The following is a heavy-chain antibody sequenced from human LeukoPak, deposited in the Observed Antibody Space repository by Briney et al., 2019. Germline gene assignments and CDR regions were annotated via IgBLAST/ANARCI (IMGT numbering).Heavy chain of an antibody. CDR1: GYTFTGYY. D-gene: IGHD5-12*01. J-gene: IGHJ4*02. V-gene: IGHV1-2*02. Sequence: ASVKVSCKASGYTFTGYYMHWVRQAPGQGLEWMGWINPNSGGTNYAQKFQGRVTMTRDTSISTAYMELSRLRSDDTAVYYCAKDRSILIYGGYDYWGQGTLVTVSS. CDR3: AKDRSILIYGGYDY. CDR2: INPNSGGT.